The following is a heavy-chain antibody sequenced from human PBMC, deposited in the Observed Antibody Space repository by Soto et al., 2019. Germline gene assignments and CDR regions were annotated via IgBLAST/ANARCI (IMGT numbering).Heavy chain of an antibody. Sequence: SETLSLTCTVSGGSISSGGYYWSWIRQHPGKGLEWIGYIYYSGSTYYNPSLTSRVTISVDTSKNQFSLKLSSVTAADTAVYYCARDTKVDAAPVRYCSGGSCSPNYYYYGMDVWGQGTTVTVS. CDR1: GGSISSGGYY. CDR2: IYYSGST. D-gene: IGHD2-15*01. V-gene: IGHV4-31*03. J-gene: IGHJ6*02. CDR3: ARDTKVDAAPVRYCSGGSCSPNYYYYGMDV.